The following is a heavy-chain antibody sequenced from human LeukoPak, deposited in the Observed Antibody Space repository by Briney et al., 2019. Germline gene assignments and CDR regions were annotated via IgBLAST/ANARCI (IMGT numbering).Heavy chain of an antibody. CDR2: ISYDGSNK. CDR3: ARGLTYYYYGMDV. CDR1: GFTFSSYA. V-gene: IGHV3-30-3*01. D-gene: IGHD3-9*01. Sequence: GGSLRLSCAASGFTFSSYAMHWVRQAPGKELEWVAVISYDGSNKYYADSVKGRFTISRDNSKNTLYLQMNSLRAEDTAVYYCARGLTYYYYGMDVWGQGTTVTVSS. J-gene: IGHJ6*02.